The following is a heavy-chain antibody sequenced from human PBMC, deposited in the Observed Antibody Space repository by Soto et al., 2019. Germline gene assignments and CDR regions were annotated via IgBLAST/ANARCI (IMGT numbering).Heavy chain of an antibody. Sequence: GESLKISCKGSGYSFTSYWIGWVRQMPGKGLEWMGIIYPGDSDTRYSPSFQGQVTNSAHKSISTAYLQWSSLKDSDTALYYCARHQQLVRGTAFDIWGQGTMVTVSS. J-gene: IGHJ3*02. CDR1: GYSFTSYW. D-gene: IGHD6-13*01. CDR2: IYPGDSDT. V-gene: IGHV5-51*01. CDR3: ARHQQLVRGTAFDI.